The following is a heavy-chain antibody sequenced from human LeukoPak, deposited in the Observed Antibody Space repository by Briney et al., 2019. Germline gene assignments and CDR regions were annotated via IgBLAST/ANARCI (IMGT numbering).Heavy chain of an antibody. J-gene: IGHJ4*02. CDR3: ARPRGYCSGGSCQKPVYFDY. CDR1: GYTFTSYG. CDR2: ISAYNGNT. Sequence: ASVKVSCKASGYTFTSYGISWVRQAPGQGLEWMGWISAYNGNTNYAQKLQGRVTMTTDTSTSTAYMELRSLRSDDTAVYYCARPRGYCSGGSCQKPVYFDYWGQGTLVTVSS. V-gene: IGHV1-18*01. D-gene: IGHD2-15*01.